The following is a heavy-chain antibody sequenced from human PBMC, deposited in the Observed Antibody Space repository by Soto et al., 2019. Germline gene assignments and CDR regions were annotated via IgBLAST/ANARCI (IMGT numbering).Heavy chain of an antibody. V-gene: IGHV1-46*01. CDR2: INPSGGST. CDR3: ARANVVVVAALPNYYYYGMDV. CDR1: GYTFTSYY. D-gene: IGHD2-15*01. Sequence: GASVKVSCKASGYTFTSYYMHWVRQAPGQGLEWMGIINPSGGSTSYAQKFQGRVTMTRDTSTSTVYMELSSLRSEDTAVYYCARANVVVVAALPNYYYYGMDVWGQGTTVTVSS. J-gene: IGHJ6*02.